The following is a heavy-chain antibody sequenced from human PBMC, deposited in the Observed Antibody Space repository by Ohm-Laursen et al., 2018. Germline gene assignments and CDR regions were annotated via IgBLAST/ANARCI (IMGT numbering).Heavy chain of an antibody. CDR2: IYYSGST. V-gene: IGHV4-39*02. J-gene: IGHJ5*02. D-gene: IGHD3-22*01. CDR3: AREGGYYDSSGYYIRNWFDP. CDR1: GGSISSSSYY. Sequence: PSQTLSLTCTVSGGSISSSSYYWGWIRQPPGKGLEWIGSIYYSGSTYYNPSLKSRVTISVDTSKNQFSLKLSSVTAADTAVYYCAREGGYYDSSGYYIRNWFDPWGQGTLVTVSS.